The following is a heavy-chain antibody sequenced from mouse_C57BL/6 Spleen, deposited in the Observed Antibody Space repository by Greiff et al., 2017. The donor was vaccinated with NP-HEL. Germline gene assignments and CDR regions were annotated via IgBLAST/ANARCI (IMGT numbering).Heavy chain of an antibody. CDR3: ARHLYYGSSYVDYFDY. V-gene: IGHV1-82*01. D-gene: IGHD1-1*01. CDR2: IYPGDGDT. J-gene: IGHJ2*01. Sequence: QVQLKQSGPELVKPGASVKISCKASGYAFSSSWMNWVKQRPGKGLEWIGRIYPGDGDTNYNGKFKGKATLTADKSSSTAYMQLSSLTSEDSAVYFCARHLYYGSSYVDYFDYWGQGTTLTVSS. CDR1: GYAFSSSW.